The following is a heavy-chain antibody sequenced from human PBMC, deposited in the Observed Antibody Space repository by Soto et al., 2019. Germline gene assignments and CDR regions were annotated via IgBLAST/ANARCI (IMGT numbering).Heavy chain of an antibody. CDR2: ISYDGSNK. CDR1: GFTFSSYA. D-gene: IGHD4-17*01. V-gene: IGHV3-30-3*01. Sequence: GGSLRLSCAASGFTFSSYAMHWVRQAPGKGLEWVAVISYDGSNKYYADSVKGRFTISRDNSKNTLYLQMNSLRAEDTAVYYCARGPAYGDYFVYYYYGMDVWGQGTTVTVSS. CDR3: ARGPAYGDYFVYYYYGMDV. J-gene: IGHJ6*02.